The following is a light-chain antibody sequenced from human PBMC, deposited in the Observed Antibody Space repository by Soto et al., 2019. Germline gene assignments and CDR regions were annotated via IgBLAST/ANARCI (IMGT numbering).Light chain of an antibody. CDR3: QQLNSYPWT. CDR1: QVISSH. J-gene: IGKJ1*01. V-gene: IGKV1-9*01. Sequence: IQLTQTPSSLSASVGDRVTVTCRASQVISSHLAWYQQKPGKAPKLLIYGASTLQSGVPSRFSGSASGTEFTLTITSLQPEDFATYYCQQLNSYPWTFGQGTKVDI. CDR2: GAS.